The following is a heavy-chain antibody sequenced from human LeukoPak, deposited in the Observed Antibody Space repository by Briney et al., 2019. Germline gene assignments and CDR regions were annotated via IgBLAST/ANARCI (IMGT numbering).Heavy chain of an antibody. CDR3: ARAITIDSYGGFEI. D-gene: IGHD3-10*01. J-gene: IGHJ3*02. CDR2: IYTGGNT. Sequence: PGGSLRLSCAASGFSVSASYMAWVRQAPGKGLECLSVIYTGGNTYYGDSVMGRFTMSRDNHQNTLYLQMNSLRAEDTAVYYCARAITIDSYGGFEIWGQGTMVTVSS. V-gene: IGHV3-53*01. CDR1: GFSVSASY.